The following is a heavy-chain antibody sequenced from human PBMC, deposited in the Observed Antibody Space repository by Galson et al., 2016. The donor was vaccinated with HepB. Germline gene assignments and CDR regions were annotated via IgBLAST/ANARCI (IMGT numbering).Heavy chain of an antibody. V-gene: IGHV3-21*01. D-gene: IGHD2-15*01. Sequence: SLRLSCATSGFTFSNYNMNWVRQAPGKGLEWVSSIAGTHNYIEYAESVKGRFTISRDNAKKSLYLFMNSLRVEDTAVYYCVRDLPVVAASNWFDTWGQGTLVTVSS. CDR2: IAGTHNYI. J-gene: IGHJ5*02. CDR3: VRDLPVVAASNWFDT. CDR1: GFTFSNYN.